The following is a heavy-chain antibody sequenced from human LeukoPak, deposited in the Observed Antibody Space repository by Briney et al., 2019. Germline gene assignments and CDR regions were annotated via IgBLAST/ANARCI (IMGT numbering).Heavy chain of an antibody. J-gene: IGHJ4*02. Sequence: SETLSLTCTVSGGSISSYYWSWIRQPPGKGLEWIGYIYYSGSTNYNPSLKSRVTISVDTSKNQFSLKLSSVTAADTAVYYCASQYYYDSSGYYYEFDYWGQGTLVTVSS. CDR3: ASQYYYDSSGYYYEFDY. CDR2: IYYSGST. V-gene: IGHV4-59*08. CDR1: GGSISSYY. D-gene: IGHD3-22*01.